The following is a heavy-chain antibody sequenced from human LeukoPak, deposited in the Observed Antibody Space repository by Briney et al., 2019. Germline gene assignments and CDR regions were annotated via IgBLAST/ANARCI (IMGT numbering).Heavy chain of an antibody. D-gene: IGHD1-26*01. CDR1: GYTFTSYY. CDR2: INPTGDST. J-gene: IGHJ5*02. V-gene: IGHV1-46*01. CDR3: ARDNSVGDNAWWFDP. Sequence: GASVKVSCKASGYTFTSYYMHLVRQAPGQGLEWMGLINPTGDSTGYAQKFQGRVTMTSDMSTSTDFMELSSLRSEDTAVYYCARDNSVGDNAWWFDPWGQGTLVTVSS.